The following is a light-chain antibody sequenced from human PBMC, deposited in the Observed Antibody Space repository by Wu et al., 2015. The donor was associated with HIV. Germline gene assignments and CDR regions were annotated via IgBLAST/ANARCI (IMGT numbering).Light chain of an antibody. Sequence: RATLSCRATQSVVSYLAWYQQKPAQPPRLLIYDASNRASGIPARFSGSGSGTDFTLTISRLEPEDFAVYYCQQYGNSPFWSFGQGTKLEIK. J-gene: IGKJ2*03. V-gene: IGKV3-20*01. CDR3: QQYGNSPFWS. CDR1: QSVVSY. CDR2: DAS.